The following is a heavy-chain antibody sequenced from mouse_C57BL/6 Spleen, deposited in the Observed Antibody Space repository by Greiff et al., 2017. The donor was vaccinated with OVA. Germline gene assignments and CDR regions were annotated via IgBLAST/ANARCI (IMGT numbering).Heavy chain of an antibody. D-gene: IGHD3-2*02. CDR1: GYTFTSYW. CDR3: ARASSGYDYFDY. V-gene: IGHV1-61*01. J-gene: IGHJ2*01. Sequence: QVHVKQPGAELVRPGSSVKLSCKASGYTFTSYWMDWVKQRPGQGLEWIGNIYPSDSETHYNQKFKDKATLTVDKSSSTAYMQLSSLTSEDSAVYYCARASSGYDYFDYWGQGTTLTVSS. CDR2: IYPSDSET.